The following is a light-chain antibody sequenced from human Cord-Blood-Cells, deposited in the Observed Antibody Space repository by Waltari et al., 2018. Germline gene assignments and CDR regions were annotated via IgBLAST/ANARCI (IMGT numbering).Light chain of an antibody. J-gene: IGLJ2*01. CDR2: QDS. CDR3: QAWDSSTVV. Sequence: SYELTQPPSVSVSPGQTARITCSGDKLGGKHACWYQQKPGQSPVLVIYQDSKRPSGIPERFSGSNSGNTATLTISGTQAMDEADYYCQAWDSSTVVFGGGTKLTVL. CDR1: KLGGKH. V-gene: IGLV3-1*01.